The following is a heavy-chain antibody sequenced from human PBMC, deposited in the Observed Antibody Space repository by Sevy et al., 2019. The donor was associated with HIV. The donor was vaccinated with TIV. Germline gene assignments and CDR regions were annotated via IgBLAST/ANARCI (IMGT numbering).Heavy chain of an antibody. CDR3: AKAPTGGYDSRRVYYGMDV. D-gene: IGHD5-12*01. V-gene: IGHV3-30*18. Sequence: GGSLRLSCAASGFTFSSYSMHWDRQAPGKGLEWVAVISYDGSNKYYADSVKGRFTISRDNSKNTLYLQMNSLRAEDTAVYYCAKAPTGGYDSRRVYYGMDVWGQGTTVTVSS. CDR1: GFTFSSYS. J-gene: IGHJ6*02. CDR2: ISYDGSNK.